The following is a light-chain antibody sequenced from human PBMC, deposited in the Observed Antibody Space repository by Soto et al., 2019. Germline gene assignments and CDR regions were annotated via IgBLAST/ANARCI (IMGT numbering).Light chain of an antibody. CDR2: DAS. V-gene: IGKV1-5*01. CDR1: QSISSW. J-gene: IGKJ3*01. CDR3: QQYNSFIFT. Sequence: DIQMTQSPSTLSASVGDRVTITCRASQSISSWLAWYQQKPGKAPTLLIYDASSLESGVPSRFSGSGCGTEFTLTISSLQPDDFATYYCQQYNSFIFTFGPGTKVDIK.